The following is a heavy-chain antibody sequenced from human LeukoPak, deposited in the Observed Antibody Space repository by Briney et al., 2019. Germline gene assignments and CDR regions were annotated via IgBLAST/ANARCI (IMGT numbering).Heavy chain of an antibody. D-gene: IGHD2-2*01. CDR2: INHSGST. V-gene: IGHV4-34*01. CDR3: ERAGDCSSTSCYPLVDY. J-gene: IGHJ4*02. Sequence: SETLSLTCAVYGGSFSGYYWSWIRQPPGKGLEWIGEINHSGSTNYNPSLKSRVTISVDTSKNQFSLKLSSVTAADTAVYYWERAGDCSSTSCYPLVDYWGQGTLVTVSS. CDR1: GGSFSGYY.